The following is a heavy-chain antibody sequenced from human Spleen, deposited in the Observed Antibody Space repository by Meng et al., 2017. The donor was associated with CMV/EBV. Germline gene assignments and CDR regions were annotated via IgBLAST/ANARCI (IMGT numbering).Heavy chain of an antibody. Sequence: GESLKISCKGYGYRFSTYWIAWVRQMPGKGLEWMGIIYPSDSDIKYSPSFQGQVTISADKSISTAYLQWSSLKASDTAMYYCARGSNDRGHFDFWGQGTLVTVSS. D-gene: IGHD3-16*01. V-gene: IGHV5-51*01. CDR2: IYPSDSDI. J-gene: IGHJ4*02. CDR1: GYRFSTYW. CDR3: ARGSNDRGHFDF.